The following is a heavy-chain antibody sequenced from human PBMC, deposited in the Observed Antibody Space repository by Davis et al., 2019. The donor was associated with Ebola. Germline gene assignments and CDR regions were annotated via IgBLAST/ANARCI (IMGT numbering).Heavy chain of an antibody. CDR2: IIPIFVTA. V-gene: IGHV1-69*13. CDR1: GGTFSSHA. CDR3: ARGGGAIGQYYFDY. D-gene: IGHD3-10*01. J-gene: IGHJ4*02. Sequence: AASVKVSCKASGGTFSSHAISWVRQAPGQGLEWMGGIIPIFVTANYAQKFQGRVTITADESTSTAYMELSSLRSEDTAVYYCARGGGAIGQYYFDYWGQGTLVTVSS.